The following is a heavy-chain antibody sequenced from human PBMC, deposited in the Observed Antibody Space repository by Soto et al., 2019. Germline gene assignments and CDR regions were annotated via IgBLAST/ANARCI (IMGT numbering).Heavy chain of an antibody. CDR2: IWFDGSKK. CDR3: AGGGGHYYYYMDA. CDR1: GFTFSSHG. V-gene: IGHV3-33*01. D-gene: IGHD3-10*01. J-gene: IGHJ6*03. Sequence: QVQLVESGGGVVQPGWSLRLSCAASGFTFSSHGMHWVRQAPGKGLEWVAVIWFDGSKKYYADSVKGRFTISRDNSKNTLYLQMHSLRAEDTAVYYCAGGGGHYYYYMDAWGKGTTVTVSS.